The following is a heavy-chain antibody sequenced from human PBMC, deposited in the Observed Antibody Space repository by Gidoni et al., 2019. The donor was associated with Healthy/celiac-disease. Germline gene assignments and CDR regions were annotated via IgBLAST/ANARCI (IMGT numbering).Heavy chain of an antibody. J-gene: IGHJ5*02. Sequence: QAQLQESGPGLAKPSATLSLTCTVSGGSISSYYWSWIRQPTGKGLEWIGYIYHSGSTNYTPSLKSRVTISVDTSKNQFSLKLSSVTAADTAVYYCARGDDFWSGSNWFDPWGQGTLVTVSS. CDR2: IYHSGST. D-gene: IGHD3-3*01. V-gene: IGHV4-59*01. CDR1: GGSISSYY. CDR3: ARGDDFWSGSNWFDP.